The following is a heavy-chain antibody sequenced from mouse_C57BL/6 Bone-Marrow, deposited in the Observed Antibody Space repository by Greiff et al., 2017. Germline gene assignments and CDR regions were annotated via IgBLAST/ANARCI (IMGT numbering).Heavy chain of an antibody. CDR2: ISYDGSN. CDR3: ARDRWLLLVAY. CDR1: GYSITSGYY. Sequence: EVKLQESGPGLVKPSQSLSLTCSVTGYSITSGYYWNWIRQFPGNKLEWMGYISYDGSNNYNPSLKNRISITRDTSKNQFFLKLNSVTTEDTATYYCARDRWLLLVAYWGQGTLVTVSA. V-gene: IGHV3-6*01. D-gene: IGHD2-3*01. J-gene: IGHJ3*01.